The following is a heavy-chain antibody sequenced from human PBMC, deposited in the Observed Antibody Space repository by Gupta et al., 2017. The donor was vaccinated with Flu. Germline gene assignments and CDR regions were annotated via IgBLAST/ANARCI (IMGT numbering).Heavy chain of an antibody. V-gene: IGHV4-38-2*01. J-gene: IGHJ6*02. D-gene: IGHD3-3*01. CDR2: VHHSGST. CDR3: ARAKNDFWSGYPKDV. Sequence: QVQLQESGPGLVKPSETLSLTCDVSGYSISSGYYWGWIRQRPGKGLEWIGSVHHSGSTYHNPSLKSRVTFSIDTSKNRISLRLRDVTAADTAVYYCARAKNDFWSGYPKDVWGQGTTVTVSS. CDR1: GYSISSGYY.